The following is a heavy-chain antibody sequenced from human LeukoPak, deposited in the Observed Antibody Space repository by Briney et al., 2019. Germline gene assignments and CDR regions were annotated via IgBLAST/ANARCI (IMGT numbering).Heavy chain of an antibody. D-gene: IGHD3-9*01. CDR1: GFTFSSYA. V-gene: IGHV3-23*01. CDR2: ISGSGGST. J-gene: IGHJ4*02. Sequence: GGSLRLSCAASGFTFSSYAMSWVRQAPGKGLESVSAISGSGGSTYYADSVKGRFTISRDNSKNTLYLQMNSLRAEDMAVYYCAKEVYDILTGYLDYWGQGTLVTVSS. CDR3: AKEVYDILTGYLDY.